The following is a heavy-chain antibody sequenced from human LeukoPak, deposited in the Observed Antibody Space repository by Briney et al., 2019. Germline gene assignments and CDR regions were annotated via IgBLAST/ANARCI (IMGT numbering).Heavy chain of an antibody. J-gene: IGHJ4*02. CDR2: IYHSGST. CDR3: ARARNYYGSGSYI. Sequence: SETLSLTCTVSGGSISSARYYWGWIRQPPGKGLEWIGEIYHSGSTNYNPSLKSRVTISVDKSKNQFSLKLSSVTAADTAVYYCARARNYYGSGSYIWGQGTLVTVSS. D-gene: IGHD3-10*01. CDR1: GGSISSARYY. V-gene: IGHV4-39*07.